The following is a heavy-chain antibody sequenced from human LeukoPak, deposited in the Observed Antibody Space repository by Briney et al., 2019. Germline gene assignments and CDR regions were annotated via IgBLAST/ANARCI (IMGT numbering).Heavy chain of an antibody. J-gene: IGHJ4*02. CDR3: ARSNWNYDLPGYYFDY. CDR1: GYTFTGYY. Sequence: ASVKVSCKASGYTFTGYYMHWVRQAPGQGLEWMGWINPNSGGTNYAQRFQGRVTMTRDPSISTAYMELSRLKSDDTAVYYCARSNWNYDLPGYYFDYWDQGTLVTASS. CDR2: INPNSGGT. D-gene: IGHD1-7*01. V-gene: IGHV1-2*02.